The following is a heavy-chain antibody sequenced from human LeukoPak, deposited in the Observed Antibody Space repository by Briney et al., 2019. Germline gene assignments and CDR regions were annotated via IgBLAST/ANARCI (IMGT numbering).Heavy chain of an antibody. Sequence: SETLSLTGTVSGGSISSYYWGWIGQPPGKGLEWIGYIYYSGIINYNPSLKSRVTISVDTSKTQFSLKLSSVTAADTAVYYCARSYYYDSSGYFYLPVWGQGTLVTVSS. CDR1: GGSISSYY. D-gene: IGHD3-22*01. J-gene: IGHJ4*02. CDR3: ARSYYYDSSGYFYLPV. V-gene: IGHV4-59*01. CDR2: IYYSGII.